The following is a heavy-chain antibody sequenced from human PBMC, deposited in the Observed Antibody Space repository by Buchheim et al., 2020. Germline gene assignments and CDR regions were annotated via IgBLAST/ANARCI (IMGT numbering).Heavy chain of an antibody. D-gene: IGHD1-26*01. Sequence: EVQLVESGGGLVQPGGSLRLSCAASGFTFSPYYMHWVRQPPGKGLVWVSRINSDGSGTTYADSVKGRFTISRENVKNKLYLQMNSLRVEDTAVYYCLCLGFESFPWGQGTL. V-gene: IGHV3-74*03. J-gene: IGHJ5*02. CDR3: LCLGFESFP. CDR2: INSDGSGT. CDR1: GFTFSPYY.